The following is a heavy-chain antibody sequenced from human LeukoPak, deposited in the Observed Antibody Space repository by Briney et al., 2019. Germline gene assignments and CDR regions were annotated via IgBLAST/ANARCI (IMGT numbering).Heavy chain of an antibody. Sequence: TLSLTCTVSGGSISSGGYYWSWIRQHPGKGLEWIGYIYYSGSTYYNPSLKSRVTISVDTSKNQFSLKLSSVTAADTAVYYCAKAVRITMVRGVMVDFDPWGQGTLVTVSS. CDR3: AKAVRITMVRGVMVDFDP. J-gene: IGHJ5*02. D-gene: IGHD3-10*01. CDR2: IYYSGST. V-gene: IGHV4-31*03. CDR1: GGSISSGGYY.